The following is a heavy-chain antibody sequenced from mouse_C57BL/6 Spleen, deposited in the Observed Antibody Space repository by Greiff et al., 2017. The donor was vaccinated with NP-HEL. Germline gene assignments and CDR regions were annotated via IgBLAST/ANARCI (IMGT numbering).Heavy chain of an antibody. V-gene: IGHV14-2*01. J-gene: IGHJ2*01. D-gene: IGHD1-1*01. CDR2: IDPEDGET. Sequence: VQLQQSGAELVKPGASVKLSCTASGFNIQDYYMHWVKQRTEQGLEWIGRIDPEDGETKYAPKFTGKATITADTSSNTASLQLSSLTSEDTAVYYCAGGAVVAPDYWGQGTTLTVSS. CDR3: AGGAVVAPDY. CDR1: GFNIQDYY.